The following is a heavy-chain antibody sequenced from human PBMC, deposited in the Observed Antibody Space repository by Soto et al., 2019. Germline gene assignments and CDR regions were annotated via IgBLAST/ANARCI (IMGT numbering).Heavy chain of an antibody. J-gene: IGHJ4*02. V-gene: IGHV1-69*01. CDR2: IIPVFGTT. D-gene: IGHD3-22*01. Sequence: QEQLVQSGAEVKKPGSSVKVSCKDSGGLFSSYAISWVRQAPGQGLEWMGGIIPVFGTTYYAQNFQYRVTITADESTNTAYMELNSLKSEDTAMYYCARGGSGYVWFNEYWGQGTLVTVSS. CDR3: ARGGSGYVWFNEY. CDR1: GGLFSSYA.